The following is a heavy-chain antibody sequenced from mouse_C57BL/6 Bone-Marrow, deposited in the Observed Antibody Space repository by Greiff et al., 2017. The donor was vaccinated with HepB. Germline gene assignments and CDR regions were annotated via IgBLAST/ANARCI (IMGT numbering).Heavy chain of an antibody. D-gene: IGHD2-3*01. CDR2: IWGVGST. CDR1: GFSLTSYG. J-gene: IGHJ3*01. CDR3: ASGDCYYPVAY. Sequence: VKVVESGPGLVAPAQSLSITCTVSGFSLTSYGVDWVRQSPGKGLEWVGEIWGVGSTNYNSDLKSRLSISKDNAKSQVILKMNSLQTDDTAMYYCASGDCYYPVAYWGQGTLVTASA. V-gene: IGHV2-6*01.